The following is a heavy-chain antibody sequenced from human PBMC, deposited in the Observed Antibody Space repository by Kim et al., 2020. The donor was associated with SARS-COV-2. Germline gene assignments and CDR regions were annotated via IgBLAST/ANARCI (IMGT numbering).Heavy chain of an antibody. CDR3: ARGKAAAGTGGVSFDY. CDR2: INHSGST. V-gene: IGHV4-34*01. CDR1: GGSFSGYY. J-gene: IGHJ4*01. D-gene: IGHD6-13*01. Sequence: SETLSLTCAVYGGSFSGYYWSWIRQPPGKGLEWIGEINHSGSTNYNPSLKSRVTISVDTSKNQFSLKLSSVTAADTAVYYCARGKAAAGTGGVSFDYWG.